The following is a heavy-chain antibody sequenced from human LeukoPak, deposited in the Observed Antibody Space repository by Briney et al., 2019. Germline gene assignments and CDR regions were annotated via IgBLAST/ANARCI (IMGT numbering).Heavy chain of an antibody. CDR1: GGSISSYY. V-gene: IGHV4-59*01. Sequence: PSETLSLTCTVSGGSISSYYWSWIRQPPGKGLEWIGYIYYSGSTNYNPSLKSRVTISVDTSKNQFSLKLSSVTAADTAVYYCARGPRRNFDYWGQGTLVTVSS. CDR3: ARGPRRNFDY. CDR2: IYYSGST. J-gene: IGHJ4*02.